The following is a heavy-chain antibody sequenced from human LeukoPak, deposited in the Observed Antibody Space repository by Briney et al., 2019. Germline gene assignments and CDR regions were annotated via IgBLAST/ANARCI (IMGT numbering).Heavy chain of an antibody. J-gene: IGHJ5*02. Sequence: PSETLSLTCAVYCGSFSGYYWSWIRQPPGKGLEWIGEINHSGSTNYNPSLKSRVTISVDTSKNQFSLKLSSVTATDTAVYYCARRMGDYYDSSGYSPWGQGTLVTVSS. D-gene: IGHD3-22*01. V-gene: IGHV4-34*01. CDR3: ARRMGDYYDSSGYSP. CDR2: INHSGST. CDR1: CGSFSGYY.